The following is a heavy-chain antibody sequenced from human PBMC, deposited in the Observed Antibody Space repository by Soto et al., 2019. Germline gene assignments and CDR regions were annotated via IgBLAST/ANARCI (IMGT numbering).Heavy chain of an antibody. D-gene: IGHD6-6*01. J-gene: IGHJ5*02. V-gene: IGHV1-18*04. CDR1: GYTFTSYG. Sequence: QVQLVQSGAEVKKPGASVKVSCKASGYTFTSYGISWVRQAPGQGLEWMGWISAYNGNTNYAQKLQGRVIITTATAKSTAYMELRILRSDDTAVYYCARDLSSGWFDPWGQGTLVTVSS. CDR2: ISAYNGNT. CDR3: ARDLSSGWFDP.